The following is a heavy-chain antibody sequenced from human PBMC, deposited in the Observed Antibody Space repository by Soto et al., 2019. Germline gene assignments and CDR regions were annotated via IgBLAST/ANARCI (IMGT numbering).Heavy chain of an antibody. D-gene: IGHD3-10*01. CDR2: IYHSGST. CDR1: GGSISSGCYS. J-gene: IGHJ4*02. Sequence: SETLSLTCAVSGGSISSGCYSWSWIRQPPGKGLEWIGYIYHSGSTYYNPSLKSRVTISVDRSKNQFSLKLSSVTAADTAVYYCARLGFNYYGSGSYYTGTDYWGQGTLVTVSS. CDR3: ARLGFNYYGSGSYYTGTDY. V-gene: IGHV4-30-2*01.